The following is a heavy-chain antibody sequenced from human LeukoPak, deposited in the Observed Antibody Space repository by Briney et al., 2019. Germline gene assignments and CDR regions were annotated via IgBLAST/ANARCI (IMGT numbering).Heavy chain of an antibody. CDR1: GFTFTSYA. Sequence: GGSLRLSCVPSGFTFTSYAMNWVRQAPGKGLEWVAVISGSGGGTYYTDSVKGRFTISRDNSKNMLYLQMNSLRAEDTAVYYCAKGIGATGSGDAFDIWGQGTMVTVSS. CDR2: ISGSGGGT. V-gene: IGHV3-23*01. J-gene: IGHJ3*02. D-gene: IGHD1-1*01. CDR3: AKGIGATGSGDAFDI.